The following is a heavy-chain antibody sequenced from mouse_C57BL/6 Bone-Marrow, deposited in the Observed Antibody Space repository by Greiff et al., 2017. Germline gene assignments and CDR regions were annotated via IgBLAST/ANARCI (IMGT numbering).Heavy chain of an antibody. Sequence: QVQLQQPGAELVRPGSSVKLSCKASGYTFTTYWMHWVKQRPIQGLEWIGNFHPSDSDTNYNQKFKDKATLTVEKSSSTAYLQLSSLTSEDSAVYYCARGRKCMVTYFDYWGQGTTLTVSS. D-gene: IGHD2-2*01. J-gene: IGHJ2*01. V-gene: IGHV1-52*01. CDR3: ARGRKCMVTYFDY. CDR2: FHPSDSDT. CDR1: GYTFTTYW.